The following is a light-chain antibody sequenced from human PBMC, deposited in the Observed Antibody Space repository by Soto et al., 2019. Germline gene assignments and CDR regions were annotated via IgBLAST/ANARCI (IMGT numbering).Light chain of an antibody. CDR3: QQANSFSLT. CDR2: AAS. Sequence: DIEMTQSPSSVSASVGDRVTITCRASQGISSWLACYQQKPGKAPKLLIYAASRLQRGAPSRFRGSRSGTEFTVTISSLQPEDFATYYCQQANSFSLTFGGGTKVEIK. V-gene: IGKV1-12*01. CDR1: QGISSW. J-gene: IGKJ4*01.